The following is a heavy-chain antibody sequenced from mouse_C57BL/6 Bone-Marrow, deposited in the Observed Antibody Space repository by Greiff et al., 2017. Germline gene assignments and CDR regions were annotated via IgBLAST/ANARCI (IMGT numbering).Heavy chain of an antibody. CDR2: ISYDGSN. J-gene: IGHJ2*01. Sequence: VQLQQSGPGLVKPSQSLSLTCSVTGYSITSGYYWNWIRQFPGNKLEWMGYISYDGSNNYNPSLKNRISITRDTSKNQFFLKLNSVTTEDTATYYCARGLYYGYDGGYYFDYWGQGTTLTVSS. V-gene: IGHV3-6*01. CDR3: ARGLYYGYDGGYYFDY. CDR1: GYSITSGYY. D-gene: IGHD2-2*01.